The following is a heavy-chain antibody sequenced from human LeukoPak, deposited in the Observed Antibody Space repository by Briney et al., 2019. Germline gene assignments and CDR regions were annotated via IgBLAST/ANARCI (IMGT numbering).Heavy chain of an antibody. CDR1: GFTVSSNY. V-gene: IGHV3-66*02. J-gene: IGHJ4*02. CDR2: IYSGGST. Sequence: GGSLRLSCAASGFTVSSNYMSWVRQAPGKGLEWVSVIYSGGSTYYADSVKGRFTISRDNSKNKLYLQMNSLRAEDTAVYYCAREDYGGNSYYFDYWGQGTLVTVSS. D-gene: IGHD4-23*01. CDR3: AREDYGGNSYYFDY.